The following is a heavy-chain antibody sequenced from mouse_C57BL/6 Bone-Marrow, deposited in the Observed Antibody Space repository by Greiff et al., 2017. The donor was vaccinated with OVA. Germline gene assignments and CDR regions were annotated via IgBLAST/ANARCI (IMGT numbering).Heavy chain of an antibody. D-gene: IGHD2-1*01. Sequence: VQLQQPGAELVRPGSSVKLSCKASGYTFTSYWMPWVKQRPIQGLEWIGNIDPSDSDTHYNQKFKDKATLTVDKSSSTAYMQLSSLTSEDSAVYYCARDRGGNPYYFDYWGQGTALTVSS. V-gene: IGHV1-52*01. CDR2: IDPSDSDT. CDR3: ARDRGGNPYYFDY. J-gene: IGHJ2*01. CDR1: GYTFTSYW.